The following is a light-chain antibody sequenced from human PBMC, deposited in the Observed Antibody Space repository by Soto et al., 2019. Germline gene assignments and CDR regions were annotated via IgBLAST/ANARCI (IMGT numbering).Light chain of an antibody. CDR1: QPISSW. CDR3: QQANSFPYT. Sequence: DIPMTQSPSSVSASVGDRVTITCRASQPISSWLAWYQQKPGKAPKLLIYAASSLQSGVPSRFSGSRSGTDFTLTISSLQSEDFATYYCQQANSFPYTFGQGTKLEIK. V-gene: IGKV1-12*02. J-gene: IGKJ2*01. CDR2: AAS.